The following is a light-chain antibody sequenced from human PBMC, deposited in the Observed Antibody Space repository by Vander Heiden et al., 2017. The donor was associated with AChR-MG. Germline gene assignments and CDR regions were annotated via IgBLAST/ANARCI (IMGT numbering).Light chain of an antibody. CDR3: SSYTSRRTVL. V-gene: IGLV2-14*01. Sequence: QSALTQPASVSGSPGQSITISCTGTSSDVGSYNYVPWYQQHPGKAPKVMIYDVSNRPSGVSNRFSGSKSGNTASLTISGLQAEDEADYYCSSYTSRRTVLFGEGTKLTVL. CDR2: DVS. J-gene: IGLJ2*01. CDR1: SSDVGSYNY.